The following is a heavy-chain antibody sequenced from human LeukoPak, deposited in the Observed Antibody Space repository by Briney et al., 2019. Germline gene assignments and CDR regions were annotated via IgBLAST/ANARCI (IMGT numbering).Heavy chain of an antibody. CDR1: GFTFSSYA. CDR3: ARGKGIRYLEWLLSYH. V-gene: IGHV3-30*04. J-gene: IGHJ5*02. CDR2: ISYDGSNK. Sequence: GRSLRLSCAASGFTFSSYAMHWVRQAPGKGLEWVAVISYDGSNKYYADSVKGRFTISRDNSHNTVFLQMNSLRTEDTAVYFCARGKGIRYLEWLLSYHWGQGTLVTVSS. D-gene: IGHD3-3*01.